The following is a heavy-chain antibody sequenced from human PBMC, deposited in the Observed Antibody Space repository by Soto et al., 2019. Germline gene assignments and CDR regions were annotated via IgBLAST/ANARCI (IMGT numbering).Heavy chain of an antibody. CDR1: GIIFRNYA. Sequence: GGSLRLSCATSGIIFRNYAMGWVRQAPGKGPEWVSAISGSGDSTYYADSVKGRFTISRDNSKNTLYLQMNSLRVEDTAIFYCAKKAEKHFDWMFYADPWGQGTLVTVSS. CDR3: AKKAEKHFDWMFYADP. D-gene: IGHD3-9*01. CDR2: ISGSGDST. V-gene: IGHV3-23*01. J-gene: IGHJ5*02.